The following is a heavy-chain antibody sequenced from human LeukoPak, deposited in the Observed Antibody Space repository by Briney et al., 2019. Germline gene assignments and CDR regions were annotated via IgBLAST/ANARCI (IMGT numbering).Heavy chain of an antibody. V-gene: IGHV3-21*01. CDR3: GRVAVSGPTGWFDS. CDR2: ISSTSAYI. CDR1: GFALKSDS. D-gene: IGHD2-8*02. Sequence: PGGSLRLSCAGSGFALKSDSLSWVRQAPGKGLEWVSSISSTSAYIYYAASVKGRFTISRDNVDDVVYLQMTSLGAEDTAVYYCGRVAVSGPTGWFDSWGQGTLVIVSS. J-gene: IGHJ5*01.